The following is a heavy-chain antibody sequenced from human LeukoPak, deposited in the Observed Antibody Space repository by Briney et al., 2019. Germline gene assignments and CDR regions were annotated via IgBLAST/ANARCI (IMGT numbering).Heavy chain of an antibody. V-gene: IGHV3-48*03. CDR2: ISSSGNTV. CDR1: GFTFSSYE. CDR3: ARDQVSVAGTGIDY. J-gene: IGHJ4*02. D-gene: IGHD6-19*01. Sequence: TGGSLRLSCAASGFTFSSYEMNWVRQPPGKGLEWVSYISSSGNTVKYADSVKGRFTISRDNAKNSLYLQMNSLRAEGTAVYYCARDQVSVAGTGIDYWGQGTLVTVSS.